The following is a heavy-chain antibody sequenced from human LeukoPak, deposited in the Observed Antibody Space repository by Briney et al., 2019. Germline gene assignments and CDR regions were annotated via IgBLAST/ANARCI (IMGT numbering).Heavy chain of an antibody. D-gene: IGHD1-1*01. CDR3: AKDQEGNWNDGYFDY. Sequence: GALRLSCAASGFTVSSNYMSWVRQAPGKGLEWVSAISGSGGSTYYADSVKGRFTISRDNSKNTLYLQMNSLRAEGTAVYYCAKDQEGNWNDGYFDYWGQGTLVTVSS. V-gene: IGHV3-23*01. CDR1: GFTVSSNY. J-gene: IGHJ4*02. CDR2: ISGSGGST.